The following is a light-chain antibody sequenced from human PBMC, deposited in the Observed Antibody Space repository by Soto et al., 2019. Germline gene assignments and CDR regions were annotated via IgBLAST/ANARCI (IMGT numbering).Light chain of an antibody. Sequence: EIVMTQSPATLSVSPGESATLSCRASQSVSIDVAWYQQTPGQAPRLLIYGASTRATGIPVRFSGSGSGTDFTLTISSLEPEDFAVYYCQQRSIWPWKFGQGTKV. CDR1: QSVSID. J-gene: IGKJ1*01. CDR2: GAS. CDR3: QQRSIWPWK. V-gene: IGKV3-11*01.